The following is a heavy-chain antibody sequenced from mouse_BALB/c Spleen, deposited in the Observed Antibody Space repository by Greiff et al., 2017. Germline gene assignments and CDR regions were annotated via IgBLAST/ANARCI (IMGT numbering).Heavy chain of an antibody. V-gene: IGHV1S137*01. Sequence: QVQLKESGAELVRPGVSVKISCKGSGYTFTDYAMHWVKQSHAKSLEWIGVISTYYGDASYNQKFKGKATMTVDKSSSTAYMELARLTSEDSAIYYCARDSLLRLRAMDYWGQGTSVTVSS. CDR3: ARDSLLRLRAMDY. CDR2: ISTYYGDA. D-gene: IGHD1-2*01. J-gene: IGHJ4*01. CDR1: GYTFTDYA.